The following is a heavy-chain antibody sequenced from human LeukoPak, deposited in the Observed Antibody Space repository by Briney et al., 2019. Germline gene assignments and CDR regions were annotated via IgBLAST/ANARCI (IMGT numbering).Heavy chain of an antibody. D-gene: IGHD3-10*01. V-gene: IGHV3-23*01. J-gene: IGHJ4*02. CDR3: YYYGSGSYPDY. Sequence: GGSLRLSCAASGFTFSSYAMSWVRQAPGKGLEWVSAISGSGGSTYYADSVKGRFTISGDNSKNTLYLQMNSLRAEDTAVYYCYYYGSGSYPDYWGQGTLVTVSS. CDR1: GFTFSSYA. CDR2: ISGSGGST.